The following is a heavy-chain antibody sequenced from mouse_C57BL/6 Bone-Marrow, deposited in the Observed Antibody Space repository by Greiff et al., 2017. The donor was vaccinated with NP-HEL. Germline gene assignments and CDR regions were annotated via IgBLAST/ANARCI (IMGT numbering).Heavy chain of an antibody. Sequence: QVQLQQSGAELARPGASVKLSCKASGYTFTSYGISWVKQRTGQGLEWIGEIYPRSGNTYYNEKFKGKATLTADKSSSTAYMELRSLTSEDSAVYFCARGGTIVYAMDYWGQGTSVTVSS. J-gene: IGHJ4*01. V-gene: IGHV1-81*01. CDR2: IYPRSGNT. D-gene: IGHD2-5*01. CDR1: GYTFTSYG. CDR3: ARGGTIVYAMDY.